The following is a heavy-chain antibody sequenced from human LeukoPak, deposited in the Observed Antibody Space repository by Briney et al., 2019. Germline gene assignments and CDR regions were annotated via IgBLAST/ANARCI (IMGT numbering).Heavy chain of an antibody. J-gene: IGHJ4*02. V-gene: IGHV1-69*01. CDR3: ARVAAAGYSFDY. D-gene: IGHD6-13*01. Sequence: XXPXQGXXXXGGIIPIFGTANYAQKFQGRVTITADESTSTAYMELSSLRSEDTAVYYCARVAAAGYSFDYWGQGTLVTVSS. CDR2: IIPIFGTA.